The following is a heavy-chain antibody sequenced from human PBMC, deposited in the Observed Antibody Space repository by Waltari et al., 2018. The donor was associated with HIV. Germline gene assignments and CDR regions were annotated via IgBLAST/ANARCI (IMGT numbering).Heavy chain of an antibody. V-gene: IGHV4-39*07. D-gene: IGHD6-6*01. CDR1: RGSISSSGYS. J-gene: IGHJ4*02. CDR2: IYYSGST. CDR3: ARGASIGGWVRNDY. Sequence: QLHLQESGPGLVKPSETLSLTCPVSRGSISSSGYSWGWIRQPPGKGLEWIGTIYYSGSTYYNPSLKSRVTISADTSKNQFSLKLSSVTAADTAVYYCARGASIGGWVRNDYWGQGTLVTVSS.